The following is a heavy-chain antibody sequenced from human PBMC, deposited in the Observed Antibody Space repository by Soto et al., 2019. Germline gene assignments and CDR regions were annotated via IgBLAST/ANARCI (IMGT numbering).Heavy chain of an antibody. D-gene: IGHD3-3*01. CDR1: GFTFSSYG. J-gene: IGHJ4*02. Sequence: QVQLVESGGGVVQPGRSLRLSCAASGFTFSSYGMHWVRQAPGKGLEWVAVIWYDGSNKYYADSVKGRFPISRDNSKNTLYLQMNSLRAEDTAVYYCASLDFWRGQPTDYWGQGTLVTVSS. CDR2: IWYDGSNK. CDR3: ASLDFWRGQPTDY. V-gene: IGHV3-33*01.